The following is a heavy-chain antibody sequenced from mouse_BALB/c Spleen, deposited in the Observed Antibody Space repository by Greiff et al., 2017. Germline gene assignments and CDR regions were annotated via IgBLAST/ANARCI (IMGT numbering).Heavy chain of an antibody. V-gene: IGHV14-1*02. CDR2: IDPENGNT. CDR1: GFNIKDYY. CDR3: VYYGSSTYWYFDV. Sequence: EVQLQQSGAELVRPGALVKLSCKASGFNIKDYYMHWVKQRPEQGLEWIGWIDPENGNTIYDPKFQGKASITADTSSNTAYLQLSSLTSEDTAVYYCVYYGSSTYWYFDVWGAGTTVTVSS. D-gene: IGHD1-1*01. J-gene: IGHJ1*01.